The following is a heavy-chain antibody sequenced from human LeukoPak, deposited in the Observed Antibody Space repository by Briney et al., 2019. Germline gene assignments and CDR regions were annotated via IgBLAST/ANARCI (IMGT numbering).Heavy chain of an antibody. Sequence: GGSLRLSCAASGFTFSSYEMNWVRQAPGKGLEWVSYISSSGSTIYYADSVKGRFTISRDNAKNSLYLQMNSLRAEDTAVYYCARAEEMATIGPWAFDIWGQGTMVTVSS. CDR2: ISSSGSTI. J-gene: IGHJ3*02. V-gene: IGHV3-48*03. D-gene: IGHD5-24*01. CDR1: GFTFSSYE. CDR3: ARAEEMATIGPWAFDI.